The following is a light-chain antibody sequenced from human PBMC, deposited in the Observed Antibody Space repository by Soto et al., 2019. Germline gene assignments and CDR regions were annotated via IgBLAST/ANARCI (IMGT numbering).Light chain of an antibody. CDR1: TSNVGSYNL. Sequence: QSALTQPASVSGSPGQSITISCTGTTSNVGSYNLVSWYQQHPGKAPELMIYEGNKRPSAVSTRFSGSKSGNTASLTISGLQAEDEAEYYCCSYAGNSYVFGAGTKVTVL. V-gene: IGLV2-23*01. CDR2: EGN. J-gene: IGLJ1*01. CDR3: CSYAGNSYV.